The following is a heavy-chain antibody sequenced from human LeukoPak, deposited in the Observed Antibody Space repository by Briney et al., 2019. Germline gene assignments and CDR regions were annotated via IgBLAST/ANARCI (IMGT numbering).Heavy chain of an antibody. CDR1: GFTFSSYA. D-gene: IGHD1-26*01. CDR3: ATISGSFEYLDY. Sequence: GGSLRLSCAASGFTFSSYAMSWVRQAPGKGLEWVSGISPSGGVTYSAESVRGRFTISRDNSKNTLYLQMNSLRVDDTAAYYCATISGSFEYLDYWGQGTLVTVSS. V-gene: IGHV3-23*01. J-gene: IGHJ4*02. CDR2: ISPSGGVT.